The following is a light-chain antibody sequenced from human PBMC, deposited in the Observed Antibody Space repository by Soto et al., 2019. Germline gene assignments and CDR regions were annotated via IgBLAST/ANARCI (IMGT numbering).Light chain of an antibody. CDR2: SNN. J-gene: IGLJ1*01. Sequence: QSVLTQPPSASGTPGQRLTISCSGSSSNIGSTTVNWYQQLPGTAPKLLIYSNNQRPSGVPDRFSGSRSGTSASLAISGLQSEDEADYYCSSYTSSSTLFGTGTQLTVL. CDR3: SSYTSSSTL. CDR1: SSNIGSTT. V-gene: IGLV1-44*01.